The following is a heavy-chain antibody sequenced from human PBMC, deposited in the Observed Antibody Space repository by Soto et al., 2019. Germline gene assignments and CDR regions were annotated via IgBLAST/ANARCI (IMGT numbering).Heavy chain of an antibody. V-gene: IGHV1-18*04. CDR1: GYTFTSYG. CDR2: INTYTGDT. D-gene: IGHD3-16*02. CDR3: ARAIVNWFDP. Sequence: GASVKVSCKASGYTFTSYGISWVRQAPGQGLEWMGWINTYTGDTNYAQKFQGRVTMTTDTPTSTAYMELRSLRSDDTAVYYCARAIVNWFDPWGQGTQVTVSS. J-gene: IGHJ5*02.